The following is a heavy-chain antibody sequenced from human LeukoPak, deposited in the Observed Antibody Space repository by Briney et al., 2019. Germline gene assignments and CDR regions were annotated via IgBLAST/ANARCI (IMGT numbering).Heavy chain of an antibody. CDR1: GFNFRDHW. CDR3: AGSFGDVKNL. J-gene: IGHJ4*01. Sequence: HPGGSLRLSCAGSGFNFRDHWMSWLRQAPGKGPEWVAHIKPDGSEKYYVDSVKGRFIISRDDARNSLSLQMNSLRAEDTAVYYCAGSFGDVKNLWGQGTLVTVSS. V-gene: IGHV3-7*01. D-gene: IGHD3-10*01. CDR2: IKPDGSEK.